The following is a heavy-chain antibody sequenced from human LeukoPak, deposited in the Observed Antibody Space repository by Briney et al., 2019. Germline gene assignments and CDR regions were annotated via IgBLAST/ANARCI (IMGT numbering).Heavy chain of an antibody. CDR3: TRPAGRATTPRAPAGGRFDY. D-gene: IGHD3-10*01. CDR1: GFTFSSYA. V-gene: IGHV3-49*03. J-gene: IGHJ4*02. Sequence: GGSLRLSCAASGFTFSSYAMSWFRQAPGKGLEWVGFIRSKAYGGTTEYAASVKGRFTISRDDSKSIAYLQMNSLKTEDTAVYYCTRPAGRATTPRAPAGGRFDYWGQGTLVTVSS. CDR2: IRSKAYGGTT.